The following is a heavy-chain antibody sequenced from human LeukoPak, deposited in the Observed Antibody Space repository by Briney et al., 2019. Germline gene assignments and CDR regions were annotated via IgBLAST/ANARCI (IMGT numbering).Heavy chain of an antibody. D-gene: IGHD4-17*01. CDR3: ARARATGSVTIGI. J-gene: IGHJ4*02. CDR1: GFTFSSYT. CDR2: MSNHGNSK. V-gene: IGHV3-30-3*01. Sequence: GRSLRLSCAASGFTFSSYTMHWVRQAPGKGLEWVAVMSNHGNSKYYAGSVKGRFTISRDTSKSTLDLQMNGLRPEDTAVYYCARARATGSVTIGIWGQGTLVTVSS.